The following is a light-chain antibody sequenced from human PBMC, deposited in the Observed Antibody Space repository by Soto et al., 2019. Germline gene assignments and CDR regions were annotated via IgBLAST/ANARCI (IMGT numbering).Light chain of an antibody. Sequence: EIVLTQSPDTLSVSPGERATLSCRASQSVSSSYLAWYQQKPGQAPRLLIYGASSRATGIPDRFSGSGSGTDFTLTISRLEPEDFAVYYCQQYGSSPPLSFGGGTKVDI. V-gene: IGKV3-20*01. CDR2: GAS. J-gene: IGKJ4*01. CDR1: QSVSSSY. CDR3: QQYGSSPPLS.